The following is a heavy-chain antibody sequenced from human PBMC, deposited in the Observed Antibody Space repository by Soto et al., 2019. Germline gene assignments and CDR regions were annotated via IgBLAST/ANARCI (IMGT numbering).Heavy chain of an antibody. CDR3: AKDSPVYCGGDCYPAEYFQH. D-gene: IGHD2-21*02. CDR1: GFTFSSYA. V-gene: IGHV3-23*01. J-gene: IGHJ1*01. CDR2: ISGSGGST. Sequence: GESLKISCAASGFTFSSYAMSWVRQAPGKGLEWVSAISGSGGSTYYADSVKGRFTISRDNSKNTLYLQMNSLRAEDTAVYYCAKDSPVYCGGDCYPAEYFQHWGQGTLVTVSS.